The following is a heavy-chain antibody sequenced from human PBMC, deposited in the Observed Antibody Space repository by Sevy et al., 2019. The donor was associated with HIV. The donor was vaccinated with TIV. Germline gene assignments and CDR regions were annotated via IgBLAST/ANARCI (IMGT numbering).Heavy chain of an antibody. CDR2: ISSVSTII. CDR1: GFSFNSYD. J-gene: IGHJ6*02. Sequence: GGSLRLSCAASGFSFNSYDMNWVRQAPGKGLEWVSSISSVSTIIYYGDSVRGRFSISRDNAKKSLYLQMDSLRVEDTAVYYCARVVGYVSGNYYKYYYGLDVWSQGTAVTVSS. D-gene: IGHD3-10*01. V-gene: IGHV3-21*01. CDR3: ARVVGYVSGNYYKYYYGLDV.